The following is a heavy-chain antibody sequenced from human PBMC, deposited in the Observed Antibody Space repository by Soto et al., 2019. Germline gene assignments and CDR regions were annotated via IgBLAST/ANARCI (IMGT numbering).Heavy chain of an antibody. V-gene: IGHV4-34*01. J-gene: IGHJ4*02. CDR2: INHSGST. CDR1: GGSFSGYY. CDR3: ARGRWLRSSVDY. D-gene: IGHD5-12*01. Sequence: PSETLSLTWAVYGGSFSGYYWSWIRQPPGKGLEWIGEINHSGSTNYNPSLKSRVTISVDTSKNQFSLKLSSVTAADTAVYYCARGRWLRSSVDYWGQGTLVTVSS.